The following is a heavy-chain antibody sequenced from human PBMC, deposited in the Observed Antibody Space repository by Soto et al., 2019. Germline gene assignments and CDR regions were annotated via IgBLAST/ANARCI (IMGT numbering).Heavy chain of an antibody. CDR2: IYYSGST. CDR3: ARGFGGQGDY. V-gene: IGHV4-59*01. Sequence: PSETLSLTCTDSGGSISSYYWSWIRQPPGKGLEWIGYIYYSGSTNYNPSLKSRVTISVDTSKNQFSLKLSSVTAADTAVYYCARGFGGQGDYWGQGTLVTVSS. CDR1: GGSISSYY. J-gene: IGHJ4*02. D-gene: IGHD2-15*01.